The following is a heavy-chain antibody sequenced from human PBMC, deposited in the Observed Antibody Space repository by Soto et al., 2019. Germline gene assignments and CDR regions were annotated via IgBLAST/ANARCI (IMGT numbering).Heavy chain of an antibody. J-gene: IGHJ1*01. CDR1: GFTFSRYW. V-gene: IGHV3-74*01. CDR3: AREDSFDPFHH. CDR2: ISSDGSNT. D-gene: IGHD2-21*01. Sequence: PGGSLRLFCVAYGFTFSRYWMNWVRQAPGKGLVWVSRISSDGSNTTYADSVKGRFTISRDHAKNTLYLQMNSLRVEDTAVYHCAREDSFDPFHHRGQGTLVTVSS.